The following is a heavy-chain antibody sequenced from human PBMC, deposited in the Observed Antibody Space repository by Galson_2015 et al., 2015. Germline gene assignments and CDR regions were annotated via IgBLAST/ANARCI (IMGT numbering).Heavy chain of an antibody. CDR3: ARHRADISGWPFDS. CDR1: GGSIRSYNYY. D-gene: IGHD6-19*01. J-gene: IGHJ4*02. V-gene: IGHV4-39*01. Sequence: ETLSLTGTVSGGSIRSYNYYWGWIRQSQGKGLEWIGSVYYSAITYDNPSLKSRSTMSVDTSKNKFSLNLSSVTTADTGVHYCARHRADISGWPFDSWGQETLVTVSS. CDR2: VYYSAIT.